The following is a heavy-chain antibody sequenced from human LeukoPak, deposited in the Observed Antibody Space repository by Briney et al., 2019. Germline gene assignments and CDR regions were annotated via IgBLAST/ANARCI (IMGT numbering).Heavy chain of an antibody. CDR2: IYYSGST. J-gene: IGHJ4*02. CDR1: GGSISSYY. Sequence: PSETLSLTCTVSGGSISSYYWSWIRQPPGKGLEWIGYIYYSGSTNYNPSLESRVTISVDTPKNQFSLKVSSVTAADTAVYYCARRTGYYDGFDYWGQGALVTVSS. V-gene: IGHV4-59*01. D-gene: IGHD3/OR15-3a*01. CDR3: ARRTGYYDGFDY.